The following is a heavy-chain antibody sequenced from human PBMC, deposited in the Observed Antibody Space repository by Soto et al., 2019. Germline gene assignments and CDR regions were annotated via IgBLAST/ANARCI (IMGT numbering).Heavy chain of an antibody. CDR1: GFTFSSYG. V-gene: IGHV3-30*18. Sequence: QVQLVESGGGVVQPGRSLRLSCAASGFTFSSYGMHWVRQAPGKGLEWVALISYDGRNKFYADSVKGRFTISRDNSKNTVYLQMNSLRPEDTAVYYCANQGGSSWGYWGQGTLVTVSS. CDR3: ANQGGSSWGY. D-gene: IGHD6-13*01. CDR2: ISYDGRNK. J-gene: IGHJ4*02.